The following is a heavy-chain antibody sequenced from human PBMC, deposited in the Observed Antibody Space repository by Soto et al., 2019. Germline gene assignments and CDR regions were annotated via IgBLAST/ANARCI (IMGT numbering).Heavy chain of an antibody. Sequence: EVGLLESGGGLVQPGGSLTLSCAASGFTFGSYAMSWVRQAPGKGLGWVSSMNGGGGSTYYAESVQGRFTISRDNSKNTLYLQMNSLRVEDTAVYYCAKKSEIAVPRYYFDLWGQGTLVTVSS. CDR3: AKKSEIAVPRYYFDL. V-gene: IGHV3-23*01. CDR2: MNGGGGST. D-gene: IGHD2-21*01. CDR1: GFTFGSYA. J-gene: IGHJ4*02.